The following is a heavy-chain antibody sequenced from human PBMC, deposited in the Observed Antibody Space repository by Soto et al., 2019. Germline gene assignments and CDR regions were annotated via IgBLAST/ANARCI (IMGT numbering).Heavy chain of an antibody. CDR3: ASPTGYSSGWYLVAY. CDR2: IIPILGIA. J-gene: IGHJ4*02. Sequence: SVKVSCTDSGGTFSSYAISWVRQVPGQGLEWMGRIIPILGIANYAQKFQGRVTITADKSTSTAHMELSSLRSEDTAVYYCASPTGYSSGWYLVAYWGQGTLVTVSS. CDR1: GGTFSSYA. V-gene: IGHV1-69*04. D-gene: IGHD6-19*01.